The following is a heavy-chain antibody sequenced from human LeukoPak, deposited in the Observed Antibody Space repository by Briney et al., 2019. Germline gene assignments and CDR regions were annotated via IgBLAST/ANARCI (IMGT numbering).Heavy chain of an antibody. Sequence: GGPLRLSCAASGFTFNTYAMTWVRQAPGKGLEWVSTVSGNGRDTYYADSMKGRFTISRDNPKNTLYLQMNGLRAEDTAVYYCAKDPGYAIYYFDYWGQGALVTVSS. CDR1: GFTFNTYA. D-gene: IGHD3-9*01. J-gene: IGHJ4*02. CDR3: AKDPGYAIYYFDY. CDR2: VSGNGRDT. V-gene: IGHV3-23*01.